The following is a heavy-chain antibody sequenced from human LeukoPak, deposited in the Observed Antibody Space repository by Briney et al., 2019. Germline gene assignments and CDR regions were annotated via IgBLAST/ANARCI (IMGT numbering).Heavy chain of an antibody. CDR3: ARDQFSVLNIIESKSGTLFDY. CDR2: ISYDGSNK. J-gene: IGHJ4*02. D-gene: IGHD1-1*01. CDR1: GFTFSSYA. V-gene: IGHV3-30*04. Sequence: PGGSLRLSCAASGFTFSSYAMHWVRQAPGKGLEWVAVISYDGSNKYYADSVKGRFTISRDNSKNTLYLEMNSLRAEDTAVYYCARDQFSVLNIIESKSGTLFDYWGQGTLVTVSS.